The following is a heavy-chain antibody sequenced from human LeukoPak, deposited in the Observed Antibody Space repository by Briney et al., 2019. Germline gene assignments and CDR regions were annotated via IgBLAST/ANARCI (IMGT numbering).Heavy chain of an antibody. CDR2: IYYSGST. CDR3: ARENGYRYDY. Sequence: SETLSLTCTVSGYSIRSGYYWGWIRQPPGKGLEWIGSIYYSGSTNYNPSLKSRVTISVDTSKNQFSLKLSSVTAADTALYYCARENGYRYDYWGQGTLVTVSS. J-gene: IGHJ4*02. D-gene: IGHD5-18*01. V-gene: IGHV4-38-2*02. CDR1: GYSIRSGYY.